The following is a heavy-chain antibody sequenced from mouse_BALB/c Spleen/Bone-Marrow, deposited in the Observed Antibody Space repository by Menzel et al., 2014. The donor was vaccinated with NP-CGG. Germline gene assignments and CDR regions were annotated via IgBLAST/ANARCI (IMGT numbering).Heavy chain of an antibody. J-gene: IGHJ4*01. Sequence: EVKVVESGGGLVQPGGSLKLSCAASGFALSSFWMTWVRQTPGKGLEWIGEINPDSITINYTPSLKNKFIISRDNAKNTPYLQIGKVRSEDTALYYCGRLHDDGYVAYWGQGTSVTVSS. CDR1: GFALSSFW. V-gene: IGHV4-1*02. D-gene: IGHD1-2*01. CDR3: GRLHDDGYVAY. CDR2: INPDSITI.